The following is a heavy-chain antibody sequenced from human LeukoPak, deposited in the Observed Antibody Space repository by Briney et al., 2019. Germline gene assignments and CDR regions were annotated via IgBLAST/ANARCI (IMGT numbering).Heavy chain of an antibody. CDR3: ARGGSTYSRRYFDY. CDR2: ISSGGGTM. J-gene: IGHJ4*02. Sequence: PGGSLRLSCAASGFTFSSYEMNWVRQAPGKGMESVSYISSGGGTMFYADSVKGRFAISRDNAKNSLYLQIYSLRAEDTANYYCARGGSTYSRRYFDYWGQGTLVTVSS. CDR1: GFTFSSYE. V-gene: IGHV3-48*03. D-gene: IGHD2-15*01.